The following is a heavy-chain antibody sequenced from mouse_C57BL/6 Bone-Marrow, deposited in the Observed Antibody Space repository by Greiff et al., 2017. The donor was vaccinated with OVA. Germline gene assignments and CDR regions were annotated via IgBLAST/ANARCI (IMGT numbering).Heavy chain of an antibody. J-gene: IGHJ3*01. V-gene: IGHV1-55*01. D-gene: IGHD2-2*01. Sequence: VQLQQPGAELVKPGASVKMSCKASGYTFTSYWITWVKQRPGQGLEWIGDIYPGSGSTNYNEKFKSKATLTVDTSSSTAYMQLSSLTSEDSAVYYCARLRGYDGAWFAYWGQGTLVTVSA. CDR2: IYPGSGST. CDR3: ARLRGYDGAWFAY. CDR1: GYTFTSYW.